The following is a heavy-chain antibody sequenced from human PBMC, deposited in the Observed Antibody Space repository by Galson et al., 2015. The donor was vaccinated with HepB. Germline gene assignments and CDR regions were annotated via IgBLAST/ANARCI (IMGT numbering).Heavy chain of an antibody. CDR1: GGSISSYY. CDR2: IYYSGST. CDR3: ARHYYGENWFDP. Sequence: LSLTCTVSGGSISSYYWRWIRQPPGKGLEWIGYIYYSGSTNYNPSLKSRVTISVDTSKNQFSLKLSSVTAADTAVYYCARHYYGENWFDPWGQGTLVTVSS. V-gene: IGHV4-59*08. J-gene: IGHJ5*02. D-gene: IGHD4-17*01.